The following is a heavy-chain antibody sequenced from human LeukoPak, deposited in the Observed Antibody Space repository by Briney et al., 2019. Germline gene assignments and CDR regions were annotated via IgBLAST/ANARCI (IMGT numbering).Heavy chain of an antibody. Sequence: SETLSLTCTVAGGSMSSYYWSWIRQPPGKGLEWIGYIYYSGSTKYNPSLKSRVTISVDTSKNQFSLKLSSVTAADTAVYYCARGARAGYNLEPFDYWGQGTLVTVSS. D-gene: IGHD5-24*01. V-gene: IGHV4-59*08. CDR2: IYYSGST. CDR3: ARGARAGYNLEPFDY. J-gene: IGHJ4*02. CDR1: GGSMSSYY.